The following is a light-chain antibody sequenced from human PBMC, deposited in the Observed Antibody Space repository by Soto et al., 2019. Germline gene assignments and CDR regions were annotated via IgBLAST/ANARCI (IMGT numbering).Light chain of an antibody. J-gene: IGKJ3*01. CDR2: DAS. Sequence: DIQMTQSPSTLSASVGDTVTITCRTSQTINNLLAWYQKKPGKAPGPLIFDASTVNPGVPSRFSCSGSGTDFTLTISDLQPDDFATYYCQHYDIYGRLTFGPGTTVDIK. CDR1: QTINNL. V-gene: IGKV1-5*01. CDR3: QHYDIYGRLT.